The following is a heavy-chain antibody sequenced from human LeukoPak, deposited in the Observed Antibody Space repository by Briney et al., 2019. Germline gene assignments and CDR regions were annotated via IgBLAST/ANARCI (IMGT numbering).Heavy chain of an antibody. V-gene: IGHV4-39*07. CDR1: GGSISSSSYY. D-gene: IGHD5-12*01. J-gene: IGHJ4*02. Sequence: SETLSLTCTVSGGSISSSSYYWGWIRQPPGKGLEWIGSIYYSGSTYYNPSLKSRVTISVDTSKNQFSLKLSSVTAADTAVYYCARDRRGGYAPAYFDFWGQGALVTVSS. CDR3: ARDRRGGYAPAYFDF. CDR2: IYYSGST.